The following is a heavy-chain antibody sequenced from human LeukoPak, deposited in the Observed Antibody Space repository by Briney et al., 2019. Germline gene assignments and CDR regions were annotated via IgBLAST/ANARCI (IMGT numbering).Heavy chain of an antibody. D-gene: IGHD1-26*01. CDR2: IIPIFGTA. Sequence: GASVKVSCKASGGTSSSYAISWVRQAPGQGLEWMGGIIPIFGTANYAQKFQGRVTITTDESTSTAYMELSSLRSEDTAVYYCARGRGSEGYYYYYMDVWGKGTTVTVSS. CDR1: GGTSSSYA. V-gene: IGHV1-69*05. CDR3: ARGRGSEGYYYYYMDV. J-gene: IGHJ6*03.